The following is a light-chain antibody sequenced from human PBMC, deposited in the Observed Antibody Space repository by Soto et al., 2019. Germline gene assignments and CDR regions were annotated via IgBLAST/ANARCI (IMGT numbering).Light chain of an antibody. Sequence: QTVVTQPPSVSGAPGQRVTISCTGSNSNIGAAYGVHWYQQPPGTAPKLLIYGDNNRPSGVPDRFSGSRSGTSASLAITGLQAEDEADYYCQSYDSSLDGVVFGGGTKLTVL. CDR1: NSNIGAAYG. V-gene: IGLV1-40*01. CDR3: QSYDSSLDGVV. CDR2: GDN. J-gene: IGLJ2*01.